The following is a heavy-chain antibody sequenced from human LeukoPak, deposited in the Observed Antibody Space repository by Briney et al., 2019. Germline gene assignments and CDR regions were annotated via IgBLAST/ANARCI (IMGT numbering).Heavy chain of an antibody. CDR3: ARDSIVRGNIGNDMDV. Sequence: GALRLSCAASGFTFSDYYMSWIRQAPGKGLEWVSYISHSGRTVYYADSVKGRFTISRDNAKNSLYLQMNSLRAGDTAVYYCARDSIVRGNIGNDMDVWGKGTTVTVSS. V-gene: IGHV3-11*01. D-gene: IGHD2-8*01. J-gene: IGHJ6*03. CDR2: ISHSGRTV. CDR1: GFTFSDYY.